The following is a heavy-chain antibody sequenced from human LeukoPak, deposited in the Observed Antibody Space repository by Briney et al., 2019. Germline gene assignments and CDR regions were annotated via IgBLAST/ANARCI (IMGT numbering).Heavy chain of an antibody. CDR1: GGSISSYY. J-gene: IGHJ4*02. V-gene: IGHV4-59*12. CDR2: IYYSGST. Sequence: PSETLSLTCTVSGGSISSYYWSWIRQPPGKGLEWIGYIYYSGSTNYNPSLKGRVTMSVATSKNQSSLHLSSVTAADTAVYYCARSAFLVTAPGLYYFDYWGQGTLVAVSS. CDR3: ARSAFLVTAPGLYYFDY. D-gene: IGHD6-13*01.